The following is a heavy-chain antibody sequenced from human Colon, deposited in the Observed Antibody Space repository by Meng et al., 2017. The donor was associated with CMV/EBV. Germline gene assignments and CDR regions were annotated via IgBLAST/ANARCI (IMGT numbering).Heavy chain of an antibody. D-gene: IGHD3-3*01. J-gene: IGHJ6*02. Sequence: ASVKVSCKASGYTFTGYYMHWVRQAPGQGLEWMGWINPNSGGTNYAQKFQGRVTMTRDTSISTAYMELSRLRSDDTAVYYCARVFADYYYYYGMDVWGQGTTVTVSS. CDR1: GYTFTGYY. CDR2: INPNSGGT. V-gene: IGHV1-2*02. CDR3: ARVFADYYYYYGMDV.